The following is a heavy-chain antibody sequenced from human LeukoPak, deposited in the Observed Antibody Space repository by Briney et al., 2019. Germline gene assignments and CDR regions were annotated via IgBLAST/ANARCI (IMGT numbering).Heavy chain of an antibody. CDR3: ASGTSGWLTGYYYYMDV. Sequence: PSETLSLTCTVSGGSISTYYWSWIRQPPGKGLEWIGYIYYTGSTSYNPSLKSRVTISVDTSKNQFSLKLSSVTAADTAVYYCASGTSGWLTGYYYYMDVWGKGTTVTVSS. J-gene: IGHJ6*03. CDR1: GGSISTYY. D-gene: IGHD6-19*01. V-gene: IGHV4-59*01. CDR2: IYYTGST.